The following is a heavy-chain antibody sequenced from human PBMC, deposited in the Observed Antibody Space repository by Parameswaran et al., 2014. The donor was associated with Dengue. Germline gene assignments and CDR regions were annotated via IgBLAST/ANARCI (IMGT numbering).Heavy chain of an antibody. Sequence: WIRQPPGKGLEWIGNLFYSGSTYYNPSLKSRVTISVDTSKNQFSLKLSSVTAADTAVYYCAIHPVLDAFDIWGQGTMVTVSS. CDR2: LFYSGST. J-gene: IGHJ3*02. V-gene: IGHV4-39*01. CDR3: AIHPVLDAFDI.